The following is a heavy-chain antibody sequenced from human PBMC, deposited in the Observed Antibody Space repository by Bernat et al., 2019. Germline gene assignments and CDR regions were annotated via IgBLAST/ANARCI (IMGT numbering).Heavy chain of an antibody. V-gene: IGHV3-11*06. J-gene: IGHJ4*02. CDR2: ISSSSSYT. D-gene: IGHD3-3*01. Sequence: QVQLVESGGGLVKPGGSLRLSCAASGFTFSDYYMSWIRQAPGKGLEWVSYISSSSSYTNYADSVKGRFTISRDNAKNSLYLQMNSLRAEDTAVYYCARGPYYDFWSGYPYYFDYWGQGTLVTVSS. CDR1: GFTFSDYY. CDR3: ARGPYYDFWSGYPYYFDY.